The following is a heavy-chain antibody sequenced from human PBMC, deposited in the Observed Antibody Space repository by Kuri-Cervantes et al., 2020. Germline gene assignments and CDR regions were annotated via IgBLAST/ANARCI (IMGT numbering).Heavy chain of an antibody. V-gene: IGHV1-18*01. CDR1: GYTFTSYG. Sequence: VSVKVSCKASGYTFTSYGISWVRQAPGQGLEWMGWISAYNGDTNYAQKLQGRVTMTTDTSTSTAYMELRSLRSDDTAVYYCARDRSVNYQYYMDVWGKGTTVTVSS. CDR3: ARDRSVNYQYYMDV. CDR2: ISAYNGDT. J-gene: IGHJ6*03.